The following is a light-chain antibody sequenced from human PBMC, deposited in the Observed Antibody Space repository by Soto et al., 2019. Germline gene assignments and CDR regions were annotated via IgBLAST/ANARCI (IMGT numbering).Light chain of an antibody. J-gene: IGKJ2*01. Sequence: EIVLTQSPGTLSASPGERATLSCMASESVSSSHLAWYQHKPGQAPSLLIYDAYSRATGIPDRCSGSGSGTDFHLTISRLEPEDFAVYYCQQYGHSYTFGQGTKLQMK. V-gene: IGKV3-20*01. CDR2: DAY. CDR1: ESVSSSH. CDR3: QQYGHSYT.